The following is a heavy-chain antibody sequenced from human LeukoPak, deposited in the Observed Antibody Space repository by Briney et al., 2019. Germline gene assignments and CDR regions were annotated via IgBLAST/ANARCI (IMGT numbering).Heavy chain of an antibody. CDR3: ARGLRDYYGSGSYPIDY. J-gene: IGHJ4*02. CDR2: IYYSGST. V-gene: IGHV4-59*01. D-gene: IGHD3-10*01. Sequence: PSETLSLTCTVSGGSISSYYWSWIRQPPGKGLEWIGYIYYSGSTNYNPSLKSRVTISVDTSKNQFSLKLSSVTAADTAVYYCARGLRDYYGSGSYPIDYWGQGTLVTVSS. CDR1: GGSISSYY.